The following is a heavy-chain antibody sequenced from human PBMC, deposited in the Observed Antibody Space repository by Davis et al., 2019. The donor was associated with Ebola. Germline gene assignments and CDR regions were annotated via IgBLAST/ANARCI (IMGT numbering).Heavy chain of an antibody. V-gene: IGHV1-69*13. CDR2: IIPIFGTA. J-gene: IGHJ5*02. Sequence: SVKVSCKASGGTFSSYAISWVRQAPGQGLEWMGGIIPIFGTANYAQKFQGRVTITADESTSTAYLYLSSLRSEDTAVYYCRRVGRYDTFEPWGQGTLGTVSS. CDR3: RRVGRYDTFEP. CDR1: GGTFSSYA. D-gene: IGHD1-1*01.